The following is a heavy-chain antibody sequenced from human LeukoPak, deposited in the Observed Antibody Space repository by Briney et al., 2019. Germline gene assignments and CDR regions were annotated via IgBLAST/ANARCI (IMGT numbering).Heavy chain of an antibody. J-gene: IGHJ4*02. Sequence: PGGSLRLSCAASGFTFSSYAMHWVRQAPGKGLEWVAVISYDGSNKYYADSVKGRFTISRDNAKNSVYLQMNSLRAEDTAMYYCARDGRGGYLDYWGQGTLVTVSS. CDR2: ISYDGSNK. V-gene: IGHV3-30-3*01. CDR1: GFTFSSYA. CDR3: ARDGRGGYLDY. D-gene: IGHD3-16*01.